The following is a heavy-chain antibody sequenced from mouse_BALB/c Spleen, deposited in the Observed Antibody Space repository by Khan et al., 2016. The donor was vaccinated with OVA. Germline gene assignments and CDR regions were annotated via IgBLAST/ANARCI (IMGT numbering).Heavy chain of an antibody. CDR2: IFPGSGTP. J-gene: IGHJ3*01. V-gene: IGHV1-77*01. CDR3: ARGGYSVCAY. Sequence: QIQLVQSVPELVNPGASLKVSCKASGYTFTDYIIGWVKQSTRQGLEWIGDIFPGSGTPYYNEQFKDTATLTADKSSNTAYMQLSSLTSEDSAVYFCARGGYSVCAYWGQGTLVTVSA. D-gene: IGHD1-1*01. CDR1: GYTFTDYI.